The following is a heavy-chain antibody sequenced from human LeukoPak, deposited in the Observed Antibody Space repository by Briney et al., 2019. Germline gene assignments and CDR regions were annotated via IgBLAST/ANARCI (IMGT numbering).Heavy chain of an antibody. CDR2: INSDASAT. Sequence: PGGSLRLSCAASGFTFSSYWMHWVRQAPGKGLVWVSRINSDASATRYADSVKGRFTISRDNAKNTLFLQMNSLRPDDTAVYYCAREVSGDRYFDSWGQGTLVTVSS. V-gene: IGHV3-74*01. D-gene: IGHD5/OR15-5a*01. J-gene: IGHJ4*02. CDR3: AREVSGDRYFDS. CDR1: GFTFSSYW.